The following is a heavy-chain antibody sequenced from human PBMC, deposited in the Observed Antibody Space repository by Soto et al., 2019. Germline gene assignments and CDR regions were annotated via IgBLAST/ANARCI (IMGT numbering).Heavy chain of an antibody. V-gene: IGHV1-46*01. CDR3: ARDYDILTGYSKTYYYYYGMDV. Sequence: ASVKVSCKASGYTFTSYYMHWVRQAPGQGLEWMRIINPSGGSTSYAQKFQGRVTMTRDTSTSTVYMELSSLRSEDTAVYYCARDYDILTGYSKTYYYYYGMDVWGQGTTVTVSS. CDR2: INPSGGST. J-gene: IGHJ6*02. CDR1: GYTFTSYY. D-gene: IGHD3-9*01.